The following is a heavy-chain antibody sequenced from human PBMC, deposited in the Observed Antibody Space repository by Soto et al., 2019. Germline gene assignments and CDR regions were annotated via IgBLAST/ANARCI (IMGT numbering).Heavy chain of an antibody. D-gene: IGHD3-16*01. V-gene: IGHV3-30*03. CDR1: GFTFSSYG. Sequence: QVQLVESGGGVVQPGRSLRLSCAASGFTFSSYGMHWVRQAPGKGLEWVAVISYDGSNKYYADSVKGRFTISRDNSKNTLYLQMNSLRAEDTAVYYCATDSRRYVWGSYVGFDYWGQGTLVTVSS. CDR3: ATDSRRYVWGSYVGFDY. CDR2: ISYDGSNK. J-gene: IGHJ4*02.